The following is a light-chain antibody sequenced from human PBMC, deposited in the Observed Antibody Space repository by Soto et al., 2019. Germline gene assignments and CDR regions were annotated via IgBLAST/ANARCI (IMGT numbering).Light chain of an antibody. CDR3: GTWDSSRSAVV. CDR2: DNN. V-gene: IGLV1-51*01. CDR1: SSKIGNNY. J-gene: IGLJ2*01. Sequence: QSVLPQPPSVSAAPGQEVTISCSGSSSKIGNNYVSWYQQLPGTAHKLLIYDNNKRPSGIPDRFSGSKSGTSATLGITGLQTGDEADYYCGTWDSSRSAVVFGGGTKVTVL.